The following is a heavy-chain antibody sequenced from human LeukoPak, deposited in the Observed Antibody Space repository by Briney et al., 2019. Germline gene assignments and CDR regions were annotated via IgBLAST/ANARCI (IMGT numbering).Heavy chain of an antibody. J-gene: IGHJ4*02. CDR2: INSDGSST. Sequence: GGSLRLSCAASGFTLSPYWMHWVRQPPGKGLVWVSRINSDGSSTTYADSVKGRFTISRDNTKNTLYLQMNILRAEDTAVYYCTRARCSRTSCNTESDYWGQGTLVTVSS. D-gene: IGHD2-2*01. CDR1: GFTLSPYW. V-gene: IGHV3-74*01. CDR3: TRARCSRTSCNTESDY.